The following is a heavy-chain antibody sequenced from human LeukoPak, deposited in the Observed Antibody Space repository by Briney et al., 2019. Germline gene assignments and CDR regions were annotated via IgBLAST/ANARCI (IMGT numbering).Heavy chain of an antibody. CDR2: ISWNSGSI. D-gene: IGHD6-13*01. J-gene: IGHJ4*02. CDR3: AKDIVAAAGTDGYFDY. Sequence: GRSLRLSCAASGFTFDDYAMHWVRQAPGKGLEWVSGISWNSGSIGYADSVKGRFTISRDNAKNSLYLQMNSLRAEDTALYYCAKDIVAAAGTDGYFDYWGQGTLVTVSS. CDR1: GFTFDDYA. V-gene: IGHV3-9*01.